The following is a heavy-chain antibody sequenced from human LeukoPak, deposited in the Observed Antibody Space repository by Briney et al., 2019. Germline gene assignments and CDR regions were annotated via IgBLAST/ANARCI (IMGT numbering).Heavy chain of an antibody. CDR1: GYTFTSYG. CDR2: ISAYNGNT. D-gene: IGHD3-22*01. V-gene: IGHV1-18*01. Sequence: PGASVKVSCKASGYTFTSYGISWVRQAPGQGLEWMGWISAYNGNTNYAQKLQGRVTMTTDTSTSAAYMELRSLRSDDTAVYYCARDATYYYDSSGYRDAFDIWGQGTMVTVSS. CDR3: ARDATYYYDSSGYRDAFDI. J-gene: IGHJ3*02.